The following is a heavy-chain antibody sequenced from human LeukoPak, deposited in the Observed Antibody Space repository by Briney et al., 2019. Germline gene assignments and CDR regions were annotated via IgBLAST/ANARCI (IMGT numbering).Heavy chain of an antibody. CDR2: IYYPGNT. J-gene: IGHJ3*01. CDR1: GGSVSSGAYY. Sequence: SQTLSLTCTVSGGSVSSGAYYWSWIRQPPGKGLEWIGYIYYPGNTYYNPSLKSRVTISVDTSKNQFSLQLSSVTAADTAVYYCAGDVMSTALDAFDVWGQGTMVTVSS. D-gene: IGHD1-1*01. CDR3: AGDVMSTALDAFDV. V-gene: IGHV4-30-2*02.